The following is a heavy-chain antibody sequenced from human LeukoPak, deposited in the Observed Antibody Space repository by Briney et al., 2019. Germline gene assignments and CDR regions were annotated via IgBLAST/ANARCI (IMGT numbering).Heavy chain of an antibody. Sequence: ASVKVSCKASGYTFTGYYMHWVRQAPGQGLEWMGWMNPNTGNTGYEQKFQGRVTITRNTSISTAYMELSSLRSEATAVYFCALLSSVGVVAANNWYGRWGQGTLVTVS. CDR3: ALLSSVGVVAANNWYGR. CDR1: GYTFTGYY. CDR2: MNPNTGNT. V-gene: IGHV1-8*03. D-gene: IGHD2-15*01. J-gene: IGHJ5*02.